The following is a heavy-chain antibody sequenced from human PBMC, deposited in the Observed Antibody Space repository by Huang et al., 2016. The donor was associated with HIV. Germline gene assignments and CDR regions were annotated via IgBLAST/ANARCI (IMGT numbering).Heavy chain of an antibody. D-gene: IGHD2-15*01. V-gene: IGHV3-30*04. Sequence: QVQLVQSGGGVVQPGRSLRLSCTASGFTFENYAMHWVRQAPGKGLEWVAFISFDESNKVYADSVKGRFTISRDNFKNTLYLQMNSLRNEDTALYYCATGYCSGNSCPLDYWGQGALVTVYS. J-gene: IGHJ4*02. CDR1: GFTFENYA. CDR2: ISFDESNK. CDR3: ATGYCSGNSCPLDY.